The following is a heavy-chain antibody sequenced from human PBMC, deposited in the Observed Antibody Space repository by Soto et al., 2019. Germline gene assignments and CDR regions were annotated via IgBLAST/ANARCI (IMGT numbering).Heavy chain of an antibody. Sequence: PWGSLRLSCAASGFTFSSYAMHWVRQAPCKGLEWVAVISYDGSNKYYADSVKGRFTISRDNSKNTLYLQMNSLRAEDTAVYYCARDRGSTLYYYYGMDVWGQGTTVTVSS. V-gene: IGHV3-30-3*01. CDR2: ISYDGSNK. CDR1: GFTFSSYA. D-gene: IGHD2-15*01. CDR3: ARDRGSTLYYYYGMDV. J-gene: IGHJ6*02.